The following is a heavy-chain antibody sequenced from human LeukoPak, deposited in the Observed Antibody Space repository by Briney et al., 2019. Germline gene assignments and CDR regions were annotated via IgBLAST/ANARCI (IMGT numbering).Heavy chain of an antibody. CDR2: ISSSRTT. CDR1: EFSVGSNY. CDR3: AREGYSPRDGYNFNFDY. V-gene: IGHV3-69-1*01. Sequence: PGGSLRLSCAASEFSVGSNYMSWIRQAPGEGLEWVSYISSSRTTSYADSVKGRFTSSRDNAKNSLYLQMNSLRAEDTAVYYCAREGYSPRDGYNFNFDYWGQGTLVTVSS. J-gene: IGHJ4*02. D-gene: IGHD5-24*01.